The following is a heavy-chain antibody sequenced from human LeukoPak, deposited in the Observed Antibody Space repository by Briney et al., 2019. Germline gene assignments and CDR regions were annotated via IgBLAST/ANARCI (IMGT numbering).Heavy chain of an antibody. Sequence: ASVKVSCKASGGTFSSYSISWVRQAPGQGLEWMGLINPNSGGTNYAQKFQGRVTMTRDTSISTAYMELSRLRSDDTAVYYCAAQWVLRYFDWSRWAFDIWGQGTMVTVSS. CDR2: INPNSGGT. J-gene: IGHJ3*02. CDR1: GGTFSSYS. V-gene: IGHV1-2*02. D-gene: IGHD3-9*01. CDR3: AAQWVLRYFDWSRWAFDI.